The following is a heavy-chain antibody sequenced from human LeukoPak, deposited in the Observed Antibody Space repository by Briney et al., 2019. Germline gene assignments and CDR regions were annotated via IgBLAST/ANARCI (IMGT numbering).Heavy chain of an antibody. D-gene: IGHD6-19*01. V-gene: IGHV1-8*01. Sequence: ASVKVSCKASGYTFTSYDINWVRQATGQGLEWMGWMNPNNGNTGYAQKFQGRVTMTRNTSISTAYMELSSLRSEDTAVYYCARSQKQWRLVGWFDPWGQGTLVTVSS. CDR3: ARSQKQWRLVGWFDP. J-gene: IGHJ5*02. CDR1: GYTFTSYD. CDR2: MNPNNGNT.